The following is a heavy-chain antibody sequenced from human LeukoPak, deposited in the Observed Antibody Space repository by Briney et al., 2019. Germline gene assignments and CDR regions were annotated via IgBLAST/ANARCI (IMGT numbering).Heavy chain of an antibody. CDR2: IYYIGST. CDR1: GDSISSYY. Sequence: PSDTLSLTCTVSGDSISSYYWSWIRQPPGKGLEWIGCIYYIGSTNYNPSLKSRVSISVDTSKNQFSLKQSSVTAADTAVYYCARDAGYYGMDVWGQGTTVTVSS. J-gene: IGHJ6*02. CDR3: ARDAGYYGMDV. V-gene: IGHV4-59*01. D-gene: IGHD3-10*01.